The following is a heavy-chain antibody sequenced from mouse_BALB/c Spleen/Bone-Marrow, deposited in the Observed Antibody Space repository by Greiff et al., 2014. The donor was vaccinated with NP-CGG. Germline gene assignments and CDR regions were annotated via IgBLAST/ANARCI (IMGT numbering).Heavy chain of an antibody. D-gene: IGHD2-1*01. J-gene: IGHJ4*01. CDR1: GYTFTDYE. CDR2: IDPETSGT. V-gene: IGHV1-15*01. CDR3: TRSLYGNYVMDF. Sequence: VQLQQSGAELVRPGASVALSCKASGYTFTDYEMHWVKQTPVHGLEWIGAIDPETSGTAYNQKFKGKATLTADKSSSTAYMELRSLTSEDSAVYYCTRSLYGNYVMDFWGQGTSVTVSS.